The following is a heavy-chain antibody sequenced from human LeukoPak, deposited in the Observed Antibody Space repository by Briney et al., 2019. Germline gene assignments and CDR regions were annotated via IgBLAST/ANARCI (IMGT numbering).Heavy chain of an antibody. Sequence: SETLSLTGTVSGGSNTNTNYYWAWIRQPPGEGLEWIGSVYHSGITYYTPSLKSRVSISVDTSKNQFSLKLSSVTAADTAVYYCARGRGLRFLEWEGYYYMDVWGQGTLVTVSS. CDR3: ARGRGLRFLEWEGYYYMDV. D-gene: IGHD3-3*01. J-gene: IGHJ6*03. CDR2: VYHSGIT. CDR1: GGSNTNTNYY. V-gene: IGHV4-39*07.